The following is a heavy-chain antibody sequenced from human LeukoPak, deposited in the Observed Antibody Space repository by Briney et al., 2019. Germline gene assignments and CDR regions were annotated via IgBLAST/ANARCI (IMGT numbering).Heavy chain of an antibody. D-gene: IGHD3-3*01. CDR3: ATDVRFLENAKGSYFDY. CDR1: GFTFSSYS. V-gene: IGHV3-21*04. CDR2: ISSSSSYI. Sequence: GGSLRLSCAASGFTFSSYSMNWVRQAPGKGLEWVSSISSSSSYIYYADSVKGRFTISRDNAKNSLYLQMNSLRAEDTAVYYCATDVRFLENAKGSYFDYWGQGTLVTVSS. J-gene: IGHJ4*02.